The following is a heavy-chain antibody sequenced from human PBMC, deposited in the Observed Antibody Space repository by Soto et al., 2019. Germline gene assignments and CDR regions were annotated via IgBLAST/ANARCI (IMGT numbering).Heavy chain of an antibody. CDR3: APAYGGRSLH. J-gene: IGHJ4*02. Sequence: QITLKESGPTLVKPTQTLTLTCTFSGFSLPTDRVGVGWIRQPPGKALEWLAVIYWDDTKTYRPSLKSRRTLTQDTSKNQVALTLTATDPVDTATYYCAPAYGGRSLHWGQGTLVTVS. CDR2: IYWDDTK. V-gene: IGHV2-5*02. CDR1: GFSLPTDRVG. D-gene: IGHD4-17*01.